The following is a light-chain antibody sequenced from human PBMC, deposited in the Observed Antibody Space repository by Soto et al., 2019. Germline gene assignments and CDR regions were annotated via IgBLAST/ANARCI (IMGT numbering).Light chain of an antibody. Sequence: IVLTHSPATLSLSPWDRATLSCRASQSVSSYLAWYQQKPGQAPRLLIFDASNRATGIPARFSGSGSGTDFTLTISSLEPEDFAVYYCQQRSNWPITFGQGTRLEIK. V-gene: IGKV3-11*01. J-gene: IGKJ5*01. CDR3: QQRSNWPIT. CDR2: DAS. CDR1: QSVSSY.